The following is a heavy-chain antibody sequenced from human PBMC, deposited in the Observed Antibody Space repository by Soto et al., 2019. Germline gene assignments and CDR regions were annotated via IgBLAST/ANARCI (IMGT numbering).Heavy chain of an antibody. CDR2: ISGSDGKT. J-gene: IGHJ4*02. D-gene: IGHD3-3*01. Sequence: GGSLRLSCVASGFSFGSYALSWVRQAPGKGLEWVSTISGSDGKTFYADAVKGRFSISRDISQSTLYLQMNSLRADDTAIYYCARWSYLDYWGQGTRVTVSS. CDR1: GFSFGSYA. CDR3: ARWSYLDY. V-gene: IGHV3-23*01.